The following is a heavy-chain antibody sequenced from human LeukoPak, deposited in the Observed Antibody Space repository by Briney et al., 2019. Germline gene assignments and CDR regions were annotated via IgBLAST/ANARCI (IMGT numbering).Heavy chain of an antibody. V-gene: IGHV1-2*02. J-gene: IGHJ4*02. CDR1: GYIFSDYY. CDR3: ARDGDYPYYFDY. CDR2: INPKSGAA. D-gene: IGHD4-17*01. Sequence: ASVKVSCKASGYIFSDYYMHWVRQAPGQGLEWLGWINPKSGAADYAQQFRGRVTMTRDTSINTDYMEMKRVTSDDTAVYYCARDGDYPYYFDYWGQGTLVTVSS.